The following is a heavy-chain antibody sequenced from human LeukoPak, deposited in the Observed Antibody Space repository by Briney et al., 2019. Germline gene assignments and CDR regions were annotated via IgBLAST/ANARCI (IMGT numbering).Heavy chain of an antibody. Sequence: SETLPLTCAVYGGSFSGYYWSWIRQPPGKGLEWIGEINHSGSTNYNPSLKSRVTISVDTSKNQFSLKLSSVTAADTAVYYCARGGRVWFGELFHRYYFDYWGQGTLVTVSS. V-gene: IGHV4-34*01. J-gene: IGHJ4*02. D-gene: IGHD3-10*01. CDR3: ARGGRVWFGELFHRYYFDY. CDR1: GGSFSGYY. CDR2: INHSGST.